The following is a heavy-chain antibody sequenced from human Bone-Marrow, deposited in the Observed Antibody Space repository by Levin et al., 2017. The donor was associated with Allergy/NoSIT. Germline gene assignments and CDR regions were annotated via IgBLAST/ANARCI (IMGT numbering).Heavy chain of an antibody. Sequence: GGSLRLSCAASGFTFTSFWMTWVRQAPGKGPEWVANIKQDGSETYYVDSVKGRFTISSDNAKNSVYLQMNSLRVDDTAVYYCAREEGWGYHYGMDVWGQGTTVTVSS. D-gene: IGHD3-16*02. V-gene: IGHV3-7*01. CDR3: AREEGWGYHYGMDV. CDR1: GFTFTSFW. J-gene: IGHJ6*02. CDR2: IKQDGSET.